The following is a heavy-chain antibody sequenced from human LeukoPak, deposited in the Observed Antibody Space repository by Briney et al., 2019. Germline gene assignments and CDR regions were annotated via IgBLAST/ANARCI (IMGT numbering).Heavy chain of an antibody. Sequence: PGGSLRLSCAASGFTFSSYSMNWVRQAPGKGLEWVSSISSSSSYIYYVDSVKGRFTISRDNAKNSLYLQMNSLRAEDTAVYYCARVGKGHFDYWGQGTLVTVSS. V-gene: IGHV3-21*01. J-gene: IGHJ4*02. D-gene: IGHD4-23*01. CDR1: GFTFSSYS. CDR3: ARVGKGHFDY. CDR2: ISSSSSYI.